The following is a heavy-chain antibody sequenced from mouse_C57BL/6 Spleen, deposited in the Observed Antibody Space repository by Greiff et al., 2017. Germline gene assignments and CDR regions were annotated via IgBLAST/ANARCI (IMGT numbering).Heavy chain of an antibody. J-gene: IGHJ4*01. CDR3: ARYDYDLAMDY. Sequence: QVQLKQSGAELVRPGASVKLSCKASGYTFTDYYINWVKQRPGQGLEWIARIYPGSGNTYYNEKFKGKATLTAEKSSSTAYMQLSSLTSEDSAVYFCARYDYDLAMDYWGQGTSVTVSS. CDR1: GYTFTDYY. V-gene: IGHV1-76*01. D-gene: IGHD2-4*01. CDR2: IYPGSGNT.